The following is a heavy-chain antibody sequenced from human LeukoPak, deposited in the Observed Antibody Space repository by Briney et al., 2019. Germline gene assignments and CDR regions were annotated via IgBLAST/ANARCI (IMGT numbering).Heavy chain of an antibody. V-gene: IGHV3-30*01. J-gene: IGHJ4*02. CDR1: GFTFSSYA. CDR2: TSYDGSHK. D-gene: IGHD5-18*01. Sequence: PGGSLRLSCAASGFTFSSYAMHWVRQAPGKGLEWVAVTSYDGSHKYYADSVKGRFTISRDDSKNTLYLQMNNLRTEDTAVYYCAKDDPYSLDYWGQGTLLTVSS. CDR3: AKDDPYSLDY.